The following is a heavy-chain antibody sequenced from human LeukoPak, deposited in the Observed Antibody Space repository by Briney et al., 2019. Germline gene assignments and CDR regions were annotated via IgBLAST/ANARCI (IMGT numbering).Heavy chain of an antibody. CDR3: ARDASYDRTDY. Sequence: ASVKVSCKASGYTFTSYYMHWVRQAPGQGLEWMGIINPSGGSTSYAQKFQGRVTMTRDMSTSTAYMELSRLRSDDTAVYYCARDASYDRTDYWGQGTLVTVSS. V-gene: IGHV1-46*01. D-gene: IGHD3-3*01. J-gene: IGHJ4*02. CDR2: INPSGGST. CDR1: GYTFTSYY.